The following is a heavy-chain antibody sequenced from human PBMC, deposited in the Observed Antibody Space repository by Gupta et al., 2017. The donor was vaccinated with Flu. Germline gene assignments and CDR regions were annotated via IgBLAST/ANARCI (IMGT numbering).Heavy chain of an antibody. CDR3: ARIRVVVVVAATTRSWFDP. CDR2: ISSSSSYT. D-gene: IGHD2-15*01. J-gene: IGHJ5*02. V-gene: IGHV3-11*05. CDR1: GFTFSDYY. Sequence: QVQLVESGGGLVKPGGSLRLSCAASGFTFSDYYMSWIRQAPGKGLEWVSYISSSSSYTNYADSVKGRFTISRDNAKNSLYLQMNSLRAEDTAVYYCARIRVVVVVAATTRSWFDPWGQGTLVTVSS.